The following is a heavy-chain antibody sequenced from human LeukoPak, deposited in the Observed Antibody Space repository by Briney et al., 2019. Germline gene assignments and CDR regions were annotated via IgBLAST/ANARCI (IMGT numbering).Heavy chain of an antibody. Sequence: SETLSLTCAVYGGSFSGYYWSWIRQPPGKGLEWIGEINHSGSTNYNPSLKSRVTISVDTSKNQFSLKLSSVTAADTAVYYCARGPRIAAQYFDYWGQGTLVTVSS. CDR2: INHSGST. CDR3: ARGPRIAAQYFDY. CDR1: GGSFSGYY. D-gene: IGHD6-6*01. J-gene: IGHJ4*02. V-gene: IGHV4-34*01.